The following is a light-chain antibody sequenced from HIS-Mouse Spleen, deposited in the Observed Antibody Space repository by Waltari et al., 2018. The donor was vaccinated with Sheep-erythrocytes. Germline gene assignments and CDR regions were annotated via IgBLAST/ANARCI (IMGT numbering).Light chain of an antibody. CDR3: SSFTSSSTLV. CDR2: DVT. V-gene: IGLV2-14*03. Sequence: QSALTQPAPVSGSPGQSITISCTGTSSDVGGYNYVPLYQQHPGKAPKHMIYDVTNRPSGVSNRFSGSKAGNTASLTISGLQAEDGADYYCSSFTSSSTLVFGTGTKVTVL. CDR1: SSDVGGYNY. J-gene: IGLJ1*01.